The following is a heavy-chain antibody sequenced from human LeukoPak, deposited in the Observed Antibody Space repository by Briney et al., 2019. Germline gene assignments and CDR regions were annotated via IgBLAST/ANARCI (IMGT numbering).Heavy chain of an antibody. V-gene: IGHV3-23*01. CDR3: ATYTYYYDSSGYYPGDY. D-gene: IGHD3-22*01. CDR2: ISGSGGST. CDR1: GFTFSSYA. J-gene: IGHJ4*02. Sequence: GGSLRLSCAASGFTFSSYAMSWVRQAPGKGLEWVSAISGSGGSTYYADSVKGRFTISRDNSKNTLYLRMNSLRAEDTAVYYCATYTYYYDSSGYYPGDYWGQGTLVTVSS.